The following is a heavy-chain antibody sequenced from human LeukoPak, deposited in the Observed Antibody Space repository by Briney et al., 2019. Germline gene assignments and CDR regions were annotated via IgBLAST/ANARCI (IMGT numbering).Heavy chain of an antibody. CDR1: GGSISSYY. V-gene: IGHV4-59*12. Sequence: PSETLSLTCTVSGGSISSYYWSWIRQPPGKGLEWIGYIYYSGSTNYNPSLKSRVTISVDTSKNQFSLKLSSVTAADTAVYYCAISRGKFRGMDVWGQGTTVTVSS. D-gene: IGHD2/OR15-2a*01. CDR3: AISRGKFRGMDV. CDR2: IYYSGST. J-gene: IGHJ6*02.